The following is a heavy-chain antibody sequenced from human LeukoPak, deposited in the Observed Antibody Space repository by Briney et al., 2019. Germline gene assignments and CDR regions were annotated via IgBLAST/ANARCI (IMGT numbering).Heavy chain of an antibody. CDR2: MSPNSGNT. Sequence: ASVKVSCKASGYTFTNYGVSWVRQAPGQGLEWMGGMSPNSGNTGYAQKFQGRVTMTRNTSISTAYMELSSLRSEDTAVYYCARGRNELDYWGQGTLVTVSS. CDR3: ARGRNELDY. V-gene: IGHV1-8*02. D-gene: IGHD1-14*01. CDR1: GYTFTNYG. J-gene: IGHJ4*02.